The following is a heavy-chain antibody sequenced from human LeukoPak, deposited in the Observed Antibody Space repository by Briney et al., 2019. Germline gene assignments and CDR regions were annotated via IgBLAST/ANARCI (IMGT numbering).Heavy chain of an antibody. V-gene: IGHV4-38-2*02. D-gene: IGHD5-18*01. Sequence: PSETLSLTCTVSGYSISSGYYWGWIRQPPGKGLEWIGSIYHSGSTYYNPSLKSRVTISVDTSKNQFSLKLSSVTAADTAVYYCASGRGYSYAHWGQGTLVTVSS. CDR3: ASGRGYSYAH. CDR1: GYSISSGYY. J-gene: IGHJ4*02. CDR2: IYHSGST.